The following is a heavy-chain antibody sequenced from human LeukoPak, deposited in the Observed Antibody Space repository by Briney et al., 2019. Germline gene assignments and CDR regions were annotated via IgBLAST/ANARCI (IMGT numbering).Heavy chain of an antibody. J-gene: IGHJ5*02. CDR1: GYNFGSYD. V-gene: IGHV1-8*01. Sequence: ASLKVSCKASGYNFGSYDIYWVRQASGQGLEWIGGMNPYSGRTDFAPKFYGRVTRTKNTSLDTAYLELSSLGSEDTASYYCARGRRLRMSMIRGALFVPWGQGTLVSVSS. CDR2: MNPYSGRT. D-gene: IGHD3-10*01. CDR3: ARGRRLRMSMIRGALFVP.